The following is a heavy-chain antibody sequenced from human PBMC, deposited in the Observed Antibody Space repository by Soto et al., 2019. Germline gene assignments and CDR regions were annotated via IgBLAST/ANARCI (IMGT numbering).Heavy chain of an antibody. CDR3: ARDRDGYNYYYYYYGMDV. Sequence: ETLSLTCTVSGGSISSYCWSWILHPPGKGLEWIGYIYYSGSTNYNPSLKSRVTISVDTSKNQFSLKLSSVTAADTAVYYCARDRDGYNYYYYYYGMDVWGQGTTVTVSS. D-gene: IGHD5-12*01. J-gene: IGHJ6*02. CDR2: IYYSGST. V-gene: IGHV4-59*01. CDR1: GGSISSYC.